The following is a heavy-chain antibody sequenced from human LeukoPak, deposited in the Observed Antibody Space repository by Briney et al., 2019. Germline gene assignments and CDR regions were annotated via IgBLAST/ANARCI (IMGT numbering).Heavy chain of an antibody. V-gene: IGHV4-59*08. D-gene: IGHD3-22*01. J-gene: IGHJ4*02. CDR2: IFYSGST. CDR3: ARHVQLGSGYGY. Sequence: SETLSLTCTVSGGSISSYYWSWIRQPPGKGLEWIGNIFYSGSTYYNPSLKSRVTISADTSKNQFSLKLSSVTAADTAVYYCARHVQLGSGYGYWGQGTLVTVSS. CDR1: GGSISSYY.